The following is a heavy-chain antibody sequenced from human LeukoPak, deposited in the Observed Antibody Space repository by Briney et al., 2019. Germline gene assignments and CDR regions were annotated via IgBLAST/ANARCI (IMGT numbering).Heavy chain of an antibody. CDR2: LSGDGSSS. CDR3: VRASTTVPNLLDN. V-gene: IGHV3-74*03. J-gene: IGHJ4*02. Sequence: PGGPLSLSCAASGFTFSSYWMHWVRQTPGKGLLWFSRLSGDGSSSKYADSLKGRFTISRDNAKNTLYLQMNSLRVDDTAVYFCVRASTTVPNLLDNWGQGTLVTVSS. CDR1: GFTFSSYW. D-gene: IGHD4-17*01.